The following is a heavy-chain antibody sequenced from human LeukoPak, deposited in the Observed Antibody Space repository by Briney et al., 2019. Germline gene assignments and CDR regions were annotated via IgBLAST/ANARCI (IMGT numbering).Heavy chain of an antibody. V-gene: IGHV3-53*01. CDR3: ATYRQVLLPFES. Sequence: ETLSLTCTVSGGSIRSSSYYWGWIRQPPGKGLEWVSSIFPSGGEIHYADSVRGRFTISRDNSKSILSLQMNSLRAEDTAIYYCATYRQVLLPFESWGQGTLVTVSS. CDR1: GGSIRSSSYY. CDR2: IFPSGGEI. D-gene: IGHD5-18*01. J-gene: IGHJ4*02.